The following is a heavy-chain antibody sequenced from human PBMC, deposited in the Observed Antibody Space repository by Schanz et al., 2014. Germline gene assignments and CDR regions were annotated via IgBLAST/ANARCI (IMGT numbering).Heavy chain of an antibody. CDR3: ARGVRIDY. D-gene: IGHD3-3*01. V-gene: IGHV3-21*01. CDR1: GFTFSTTW. Sequence: EVQLVESGGGLIKPGGSLRLSCLASGFTFSTTWMNWVRQAPGKGLEWVSSISSTSSYIFYADSVKGRFTISRDNAKNSLYLQMNSLTAEDTAVYYCARGVRIDYWGQGTLVTVSS. CDR2: ISSTSSYI. J-gene: IGHJ4*02.